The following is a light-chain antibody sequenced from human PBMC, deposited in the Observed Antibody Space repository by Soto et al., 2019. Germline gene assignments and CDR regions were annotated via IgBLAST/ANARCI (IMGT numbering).Light chain of an antibody. J-gene: IGLJ1*01. CDR3: SSYAGSNNFV. CDR2: EVS. Sequence: QSALTQPPSASGSPGQSVTISCPGTSSDVGGYKYVSWYQQHPGKAPKLMIYEVSKRPSGVPDRFSGSKSGNTASLTVSGLQAEDEADYYCSSYAGSNNFVFGTGTKVTVL. V-gene: IGLV2-8*01. CDR1: SSDVGGYKY.